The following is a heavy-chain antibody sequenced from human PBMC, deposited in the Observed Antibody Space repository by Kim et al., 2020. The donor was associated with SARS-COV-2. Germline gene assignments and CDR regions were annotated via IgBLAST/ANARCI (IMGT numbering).Heavy chain of an antibody. CDR1: GFTFSSYS. CDR3: ARGVDSHWYFDL. CDR2: ISSSSSYI. D-gene: IGHD2-15*01. V-gene: IGHV3-21*04. J-gene: IGHJ2*01. Sequence: GGSLRLSCAASGFTFSSYSMNWVRQAPGKGLEWVSSISSSSSYIYYADSVKGRFTISRDNAKNSLYLQMNSLRAEDTAVYYCARGVDSHWYFDLWGRGTLVTVSS.